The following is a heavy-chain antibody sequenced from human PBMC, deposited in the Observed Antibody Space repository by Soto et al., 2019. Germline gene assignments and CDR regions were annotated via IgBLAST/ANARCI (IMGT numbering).Heavy chain of an antibody. J-gene: IGHJ5*02. CDR2: ISGSGGTT. CDR3: ARDRTERVMVREFDP. V-gene: IGHV3-23*01. D-gene: IGHD3-10*01. Sequence: DVQLLESGGGLVQPGGSLRLSCAASGFTFSSYAMSWVRQAPGKGLEWVSGISGSGGTTYYADSVKGRFTISRDNSKNTLYLQMKSLRGEDTAIYYCARDRTERVMVREFDPWGQGTLVTVSS. CDR1: GFTFSSYA.